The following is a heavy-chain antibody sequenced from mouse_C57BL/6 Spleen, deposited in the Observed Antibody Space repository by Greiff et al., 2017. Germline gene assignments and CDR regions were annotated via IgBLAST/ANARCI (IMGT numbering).Heavy chain of an antibody. CDR2: IYPRSGNT. V-gene: IGHV1-81*01. Sequence: LVESGAELARPGASVKLSCKASGYTFTSYGISWVKQRTGQGLEWIGEIYPRSGNTYYNEKFKGKATLTADKSSSTAYMELRSLTSEDSAVYFCARTAQATVAYWGQGTLVTVSA. CDR1: GYTFTSYG. J-gene: IGHJ3*01. CDR3: ARTAQATVAY. D-gene: IGHD3-2*02.